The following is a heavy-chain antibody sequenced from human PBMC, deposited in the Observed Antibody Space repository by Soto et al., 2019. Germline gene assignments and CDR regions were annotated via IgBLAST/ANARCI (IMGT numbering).Heavy chain of an antibody. Sequence: EVQLVESGGGLIQPGGSLRLSCAASGFTVSSNYMSWVRQAPGKGLEWVSVIYSGGSTYYADSVKGRFTISRDNSKTTLYLQMNSRRAEDTAVYYCARGASLDYDSSGYTFDYWGQGTLVTVSS. V-gene: IGHV3-53*01. J-gene: IGHJ4*02. D-gene: IGHD3-22*01. CDR1: GFTVSSNY. CDR3: ARGASLDYDSSGYTFDY. CDR2: IYSGGST.